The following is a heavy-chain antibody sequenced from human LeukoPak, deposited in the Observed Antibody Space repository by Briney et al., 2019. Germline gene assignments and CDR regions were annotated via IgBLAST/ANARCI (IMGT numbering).Heavy chain of an antibody. V-gene: IGHV3-15*01. CDR2: IKSETDGGTT. CDR1: GFTFGNAW. Sequence: GGSLRLSCAASGFTFGNAWMTWVRQAPGKGLEWVGRIKSETDGGTTDYAAPAKDRFTISRDDSKTTLYLQMNSLKIEDTAVYYCTTDSLHVNDYWGQGTLVTVSS. J-gene: IGHJ4*02. CDR3: TTDSLHVNDY.